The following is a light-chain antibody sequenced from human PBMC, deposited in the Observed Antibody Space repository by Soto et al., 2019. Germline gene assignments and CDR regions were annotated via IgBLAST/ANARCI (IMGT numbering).Light chain of an antibody. J-gene: IGKJ4*01. CDR1: ETISHY. CDR3: QQSSSTPLT. Sequence: IHMTQSPSALSASVGDRVTISCRASETISHYLNWYQQKPGKAPKLLIYSASKLQSGVPARFSGSGSGTDFTLTITSLQSEDFANYYCQQSSSTPLTFGGGTKVEIK. CDR2: SAS. V-gene: IGKV1-39*01.